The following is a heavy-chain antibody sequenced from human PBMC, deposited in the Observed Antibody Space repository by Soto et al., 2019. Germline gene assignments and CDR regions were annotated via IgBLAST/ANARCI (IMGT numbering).Heavy chain of an antibody. J-gene: IGHJ4*02. CDR2: IGTAGDT. D-gene: IGHD4-17*01. V-gene: IGHV3-13*01. Sequence: EVQLVESGGGLVQPGGSPRLSCAASGFTFSSYDMHWVRQATGKGLEWVSAIGTAGDTYYPGSVKGRFTISRENAKNSLYLQMNSLRAGDTAVYYCARGRNYGDYEFDYWGQGTLVTVSS. CDR3: ARGRNYGDYEFDY. CDR1: GFTFSSYD.